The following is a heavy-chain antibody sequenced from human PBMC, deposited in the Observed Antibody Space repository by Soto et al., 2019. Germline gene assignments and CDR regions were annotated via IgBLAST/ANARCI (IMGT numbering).Heavy chain of an antibody. D-gene: IGHD3-22*01. V-gene: IGHV1-2*02. Sequence: ASVKVSCKTSGYKFTDHRIHWVRQAPGQGLEWMGWIAPNNGNTHYVPKFKGRVTMTSDTSTSTAHMELAELTSDDTAVYYCATKLGSTWLTYFDLWGRGTLVTVSS. CDR2: IAPNNGNT. J-gene: IGHJ2*01. CDR1: GYKFTDHR. CDR3: ATKLGSTWLTYFDL.